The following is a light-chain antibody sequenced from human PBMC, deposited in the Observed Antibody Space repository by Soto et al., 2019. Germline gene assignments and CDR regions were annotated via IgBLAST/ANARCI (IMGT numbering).Light chain of an antibody. CDR1: QSVSSY. Sequence: EIVLTQSPATLSLSPGERATLSCRASQSVSSYLAWYHQKPGQAPRLLIYDASNRATGIPARFSGSGSGTDCTRTISSLEPEDFAVYYWQQRSNWPLLTFGGGTKVEIK. CDR2: DAS. V-gene: IGKV3-11*01. J-gene: IGKJ4*01. CDR3: QQRSNWPLLT.